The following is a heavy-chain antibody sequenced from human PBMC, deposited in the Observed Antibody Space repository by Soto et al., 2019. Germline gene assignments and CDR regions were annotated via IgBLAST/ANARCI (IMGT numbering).Heavy chain of an antibody. V-gene: IGHV3-66*01. CDR2: INNAYST. CDR3: VRENYYYGMDV. Sequence: GGSLRLSCAASGFTFSSYSMNWVRQAPGKGLEWVSAINNAYSTFYADSVKGRFTISRDNSKNTVYLQVSSLRVEDTAMYYCVRENYYYGMDVWGQGTAVTVSS. J-gene: IGHJ6*02. CDR1: GFTFSSYS.